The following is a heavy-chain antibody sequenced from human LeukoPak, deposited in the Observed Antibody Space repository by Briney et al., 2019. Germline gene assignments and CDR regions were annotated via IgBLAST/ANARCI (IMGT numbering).Heavy chain of an antibody. V-gene: IGHV1-3*04. D-gene: IGHD2-15*01. Sequence: GASVKVSCKPFGYRLTENALHWVRQAPGQRLEWMGWIRTDNGNTKYSQKFQGRVTLTRDTSASTVYVELNSLRSEDTAVYYCGRGGSSGVDYWGQGTLVTVSS. CDR2: IRTDNGNT. J-gene: IGHJ4*02. CDR1: GYRLTENA. CDR3: GRGGSSGVDY.